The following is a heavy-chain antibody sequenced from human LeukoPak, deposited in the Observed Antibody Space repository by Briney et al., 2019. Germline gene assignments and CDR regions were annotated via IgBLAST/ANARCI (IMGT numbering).Heavy chain of an antibody. CDR2: IYFSGST. V-gene: IGHV4-39*01. D-gene: IGHD6-6*01. Sequence: PSETLSLTCTVSGGSISSSSSFWGWIRQPPGKGLEYIGSIYFSGSTSYNPSLKSRVTISVDTSKNQFSLKLISVTAADTAVYYCARHPIAALADIDYWGQGTLVTVSS. CDR1: GGSISSSSSF. J-gene: IGHJ4*02. CDR3: ARHPIAALADIDY.